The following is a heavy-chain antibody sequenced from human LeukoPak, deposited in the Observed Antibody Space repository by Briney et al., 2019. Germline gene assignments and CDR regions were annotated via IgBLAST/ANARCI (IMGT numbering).Heavy chain of an antibody. CDR3: ARGPQYSSSWYYWYFDL. J-gene: IGHJ2*01. CDR1: GFTLSSYS. CDR2: ISSSSSYI. Sequence: GGSLRLSCAASGFTLSSYSMDWVRQAPGKGLEWVSSISSSSSYIYYADSVKGRFTISRDNAKNSLYLQMNSLRAEDTAVYYCARGPQYSSSWYYWYFDLWGRGTLVTVSS. V-gene: IGHV3-21*01. D-gene: IGHD6-13*01.